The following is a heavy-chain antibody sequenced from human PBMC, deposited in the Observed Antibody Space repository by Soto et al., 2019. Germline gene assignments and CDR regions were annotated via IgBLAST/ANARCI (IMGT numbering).Heavy chain of an antibody. J-gene: IGHJ4*02. CDR3: ARRTSSWSFDY. CDR2: IWYDGSNK. Sequence: GGSLRLSCAASGFTFSSYGMHWVRQAPGKGLEWVAVIWYDGSNKYYADSVKGRFTISRDNSKNTLSLQMNSLRAEDTAVYYCARRTSSWSFDYWGQGTLVTVSS. CDR1: GFTFSSYG. D-gene: IGHD6-13*01. V-gene: IGHV3-33*01.